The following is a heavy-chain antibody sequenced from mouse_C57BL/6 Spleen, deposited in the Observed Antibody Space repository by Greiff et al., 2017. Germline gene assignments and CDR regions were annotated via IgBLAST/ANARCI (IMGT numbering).Heavy chain of an antibody. V-gene: IGHV1-81*01. Sequence: QVQLQQSGAELARPGASVKLSCKASGYTFTSYGISWVKQRTGQGLEWIGEIYPRSGNTYYNEKFKGKATLTADKSSSTAYMELRSLTSEDSAVYFCARERGTVVAPFDYWGQGTTRTVSS. CDR3: ARERGTVVAPFDY. CDR1: GYTFTSYG. J-gene: IGHJ2*01. D-gene: IGHD1-1*01. CDR2: IYPRSGNT.